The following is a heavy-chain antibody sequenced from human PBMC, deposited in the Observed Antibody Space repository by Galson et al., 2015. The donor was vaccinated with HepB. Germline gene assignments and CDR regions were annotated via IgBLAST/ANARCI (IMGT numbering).Heavy chain of an antibody. V-gene: IGHV1-69*10. J-gene: IGHJ6*02. D-gene: IGHD6-25*01. CDR2: IIPIFGIA. CDR1: GGTFSSYA. Sequence: SVKVSCKASGGTFSSYAISWVRQAPGQGLEWMGGIIPIFGIANYAQKFQGRVTITADKSTSTAYMELSSLRSEDTAVYYCARRSSGHFSENYYYYGMDVWGQGTTVTVSS. CDR3: ARRSSGHFSENYYYYGMDV.